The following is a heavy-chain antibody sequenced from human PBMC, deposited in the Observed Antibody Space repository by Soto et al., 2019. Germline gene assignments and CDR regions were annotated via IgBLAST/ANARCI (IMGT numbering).Heavy chain of an antibody. CDR3: ARVVSRRYFDF. CDR1: GFNLNDYY. Sequence: QEQLVESGGGWVKPGGSLRLSCAASGFNLNDYYMSWIRWAPGKGLEYISYISSLNHYNNYADSVKGRFTISIDNAKNSLQLQMSSVRADDTPVYFCARVVSRRYFDFWGRGTLVTVSS. CDR2: ISSLNHYN. J-gene: IGHJ4*02. D-gene: IGHD3-9*01. V-gene: IGHV3-11*06.